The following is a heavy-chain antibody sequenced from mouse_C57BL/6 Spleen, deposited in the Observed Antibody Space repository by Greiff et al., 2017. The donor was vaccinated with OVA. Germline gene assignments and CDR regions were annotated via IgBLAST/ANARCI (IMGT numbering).Heavy chain of an antibody. J-gene: IGHJ3*01. CDR2: ISSGGDYI. CDR1: GFTFSSYA. D-gene: IGHD1-1*01. Sequence: EVKLLESGAGLVKPGASLKLSCAASGFTFSSYAMSWVRQTPEKRLEWVAYISSGGDYIYYADTVKGRFTISRDHARNTLYLQMSSLKSEDTAMDYYTRDRGYYGPFAYWGQGTLVTVSS. V-gene: IGHV5-9-1*02. CDR3: TRDRGYYGPFAY.